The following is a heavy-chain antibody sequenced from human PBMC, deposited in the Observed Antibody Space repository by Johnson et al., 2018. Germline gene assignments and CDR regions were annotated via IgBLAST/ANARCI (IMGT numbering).Heavy chain of an antibody. D-gene: IGHD5-18*01. J-gene: IGHJ6*02. Sequence: QVQLVESGGGVAQPGRSLRLSCAASGFTFSSYGMHWVRQAPGKGLEWVAVIWYDGSNKYYADSVKGRFTISRDNSKNTLYLQMNSLRAEDTAVYYCARARSWGIQLYYYYYGMDVWGQGTTVTVSS. CDR3: ARARSWGIQLYYYYYGMDV. CDR2: IWYDGSNK. V-gene: IGHV3-33*01. CDR1: GFTFSSYG.